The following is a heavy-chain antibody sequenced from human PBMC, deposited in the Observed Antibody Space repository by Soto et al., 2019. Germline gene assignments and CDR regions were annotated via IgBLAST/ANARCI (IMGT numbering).Heavy chain of an antibody. D-gene: IGHD3-3*01. CDR3: ARDNILGILYGGMDV. V-gene: IGHV4-30-4*01. J-gene: IGHJ6*02. Sequence: SESLSLTCTVSGGSISSGDSYWSWIRQPPGKGLEWIWYIYYSGSTYYNPSLKSRVTISVDTSKNQFSLKLSSVTAADTAVYYCARDNILGILYGGMDVWGQGTTVTVSS. CDR2: IYYSGST. CDR1: GGSISSGDSY.